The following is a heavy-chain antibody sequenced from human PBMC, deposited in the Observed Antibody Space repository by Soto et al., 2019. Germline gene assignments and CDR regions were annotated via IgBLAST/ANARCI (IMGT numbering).Heavy chain of an antibody. Sequence: QVQLQESGPGLVKPSETLSLTCTVSGGSISSYYWSWIRQPPGKGLEWIGYIYYSGSTNYNPSLKSRVTISVDTSKNQFSLKLSSVTAADTAVYYCARDSGLVGLVRGFDYWGQGTLVTVSS. V-gene: IGHV4-59*01. D-gene: IGHD6-19*01. CDR3: ARDSGLVGLVRGFDY. J-gene: IGHJ4*02. CDR2: IYYSGST. CDR1: GGSISSYY.